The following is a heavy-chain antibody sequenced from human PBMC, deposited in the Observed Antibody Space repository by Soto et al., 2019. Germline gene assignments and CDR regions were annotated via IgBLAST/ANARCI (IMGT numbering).Heavy chain of an antibody. D-gene: IGHD6-13*01. J-gene: IGHJ5*02. CDR2: ISGSGGST. Sequence: GGSLRLSCAASGFTFSSYAMSWVRQAPGKGLEWVSAISGSGGSTYYADSVKGRFTISRDNSKNTLYLQMNSLRAEDTAVYYCAKDRDSSWYVRWFYPWGQGTLVTVSS. V-gene: IGHV3-23*01. CDR1: GFTFSSYA. CDR3: AKDRDSSWYVRWFYP.